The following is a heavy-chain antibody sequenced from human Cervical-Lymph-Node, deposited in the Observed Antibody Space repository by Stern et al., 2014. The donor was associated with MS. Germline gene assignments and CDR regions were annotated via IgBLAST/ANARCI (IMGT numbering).Heavy chain of an antibody. CDR1: GGTFSSYA. V-gene: IGHV1-69*01. D-gene: IGHD3-22*01. CDR2: VIPIFGTA. J-gene: IGHJ4*02. Sequence: VQLVESGAEVKKPGSSVKVSCKASGGTFSSYAISWVRQAPGQGLEWMGGVIPIFGTANYAQKFQGRVTITADESTSIAYMELSSLRSEDTAVYYCARVLPYYYDSSGYYDYWGQGTLVTVSS. CDR3: ARVLPYYYDSSGYYDY.